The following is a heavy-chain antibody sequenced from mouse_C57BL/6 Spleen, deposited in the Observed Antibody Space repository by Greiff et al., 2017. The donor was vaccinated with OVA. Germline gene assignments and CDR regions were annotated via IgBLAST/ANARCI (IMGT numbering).Heavy chain of an antibody. Sequence: QVQLQQPGAELVRPGSSVKLSCKASGYTFTSYWMAWVKQRPGQGLEWIGNIYPSDSETHYNQKFKDKATLTVDKSSSTAYMQLSSLTSEDAAVYYCARWGYGSSPDYWGQGTLVTVSA. CDR1: GYTFTSYW. V-gene: IGHV1-61*01. CDR3: ARWGYGSSPDY. J-gene: IGHJ3*01. CDR2: IYPSDSET. D-gene: IGHD1-1*01.